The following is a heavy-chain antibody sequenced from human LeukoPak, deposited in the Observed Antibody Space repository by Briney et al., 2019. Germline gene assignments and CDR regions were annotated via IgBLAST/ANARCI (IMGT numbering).Heavy chain of an antibody. V-gene: IGHV3-15*01. D-gene: IGHD1-7*01. J-gene: IGHJ4*02. Sequence: GGSLRLSCAASGFTFSNAWMSWVRQAPGKGLEWVGRIKSKTDGGTTDYAAPVKGRFTISRDDSKNTLYLQMNRLKTEDTAVYYCTSPKYNWNYADNFDYWGQGTLVTVSS. CDR2: IKSKTDGGTT. CDR1: GFTFSNAW. CDR3: TSPKYNWNYADNFDY.